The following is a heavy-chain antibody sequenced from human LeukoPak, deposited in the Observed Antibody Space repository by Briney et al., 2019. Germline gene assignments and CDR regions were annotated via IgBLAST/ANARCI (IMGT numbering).Heavy chain of an antibody. J-gene: IGHJ4*02. CDR2: ISYDGSNK. D-gene: IGHD3-22*01. CDR3: AKDRGTPMTVAHLFFDY. CDR1: GFTFSSYA. Sequence: GRSLRLSCAASGFTFSSYAMHWVRQAPGKGLEWVAVISYDGSNKYYADSVKGRFTISRDNSKNTLYLQMNSLRAEDTAIYFCAKDRGTPMTVAHLFFDYWGQGTLVTVSS. V-gene: IGHV3-30-3*01.